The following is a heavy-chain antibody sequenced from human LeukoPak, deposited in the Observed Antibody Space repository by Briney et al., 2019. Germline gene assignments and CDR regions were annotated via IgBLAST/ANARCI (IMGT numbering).Heavy chain of an antibody. D-gene: IGHD3-10*01. J-gene: IGHJ4*02. V-gene: IGHV4-4*07. CDR2: IYTTGST. CDR3: ARDRPPYYYGSGSFFDF. CDR1: GGSISSFY. Sequence: KTSETLSLTCTVSGGSISSFYWSWIRQPAGKGLEWIGHIYTTGSTKYNPSLKGRVTMSVDTSRNQLSLKLSSVTAADTAVYYCARDRPPYYYGSGSFFDFWGQGALVTVSS.